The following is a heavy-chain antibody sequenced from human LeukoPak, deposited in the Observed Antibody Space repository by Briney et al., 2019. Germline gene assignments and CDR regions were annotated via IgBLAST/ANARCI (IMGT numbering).Heavy chain of an antibody. D-gene: IGHD5-18*01. V-gene: IGHV3-21*01. CDR1: GFTFSSYS. J-gene: IGHJ4*02. CDR3: VRADTKKTAMVDY. Sequence: GGSLRLSCAASGFTFSSYSMNWVRQAPGKGLEWVSGISGNSRYIYYADSEKGRFTISRDNAKNSLYLQMNSLRVEDTAVYYCVRADTKKTAMVDYWGQGTLVAVSS. CDR2: ISGNSRYI.